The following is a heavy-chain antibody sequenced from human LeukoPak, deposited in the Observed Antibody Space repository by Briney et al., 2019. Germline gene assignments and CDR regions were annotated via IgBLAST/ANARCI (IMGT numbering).Heavy chain of an antibody. CDR2: ISGSGGST. CDR1: GFTFSSYA. V-gene: IGHV3-23*01. J-gene: IGHJ4*02. Sequence: GGSLRLSCAASGFTFSSYAMSWVRQAPGKGLEWVSAISGSGGSTYYADSVKGRFTISRDNAKNSLYLQMNSLRAEDTAVYYCASPNNVIVVVITGYWGQGTLVTVSS. D-gene: IGHD3-22*01. CDR3: ASPNNVIVVVITGY.